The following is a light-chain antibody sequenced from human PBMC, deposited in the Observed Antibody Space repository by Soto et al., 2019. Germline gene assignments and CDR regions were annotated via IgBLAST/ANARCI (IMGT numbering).Light chain of an antibody. CDR2: GAS. Sequence: EIVMTQSPATLSVSPGERATLSCRASQSVSSNLAWYQQKPGQAPRLLIYGASTRATGIPARFSGSGSGTAFTLTNSRLQSEDFAIYYCQQYNNWPWTFGQGTKVEIK. CDR1: QSVSSN. J-gene: IGKJ1*01. CDR3: QQYNNWPWT. V-gene: IGKV3-15*01.